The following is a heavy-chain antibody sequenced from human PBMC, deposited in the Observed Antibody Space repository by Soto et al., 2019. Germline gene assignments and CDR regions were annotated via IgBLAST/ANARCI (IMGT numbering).Heavy chain of an antibody. Sequence: GGSLRLSCVASGFTFSDYGLNWVRQAPGKGLEWVSTINYSGDSTYYADSVKGRFTVSRDNSKNTLYLQMNSLRVQDTAVYYCARDPSSGSADYWGQGTLVTVSS. J-gene: IGHJ4*02. CDR2: INYSGDST. CDR1: GFTFSDYG. D-gene: IGHD3-10*01. CDR3: ARDPSSGSADY. V-gene: IGHV3-23*01.